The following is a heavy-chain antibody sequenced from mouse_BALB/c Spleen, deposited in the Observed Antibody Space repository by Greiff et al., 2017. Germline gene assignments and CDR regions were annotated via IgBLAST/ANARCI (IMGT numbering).Heavy chain of an antibody. V-gene: IGHV1S81*02. J-gene: IGHJ3*01. CDR1: GYTFTSYY. Sequence: VQLQQSGAELVKPGASVKLSCKASGYTFTSYYMYWVKQRPGQGLEWIGEINPSNGGTNFNEKFKSKATLTVDKSSSTAYMQLSSLTSEDSAVYYCTRGITGFAYWGQGTLVTVSA. CDR2: INPSNGGT. CDR3: TRGITGFAY. D-gene: IGHD2-4*01.